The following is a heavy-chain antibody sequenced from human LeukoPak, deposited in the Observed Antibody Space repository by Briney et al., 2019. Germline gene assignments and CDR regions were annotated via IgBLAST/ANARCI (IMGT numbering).Heavy chain of an antibody. CDR1: AYTFTSYD. CDR3: ARGLTSTYSSSWYPYYYYYYGMDV. Sequence: ASVKVSCKASAYTFTSYDINWVRQATGQGLEWMGWMNPNSGNTGYAQKFQGRVTTTRNTSISTAYMELSSLRSEDTAVYYCARGLTSTYSSSWYPYYYYYYGMDVWGQGTTVTVSS. J-gene: IGHJ6*02. V-gene: IGHV1-8*01. D-gene: IGHD6-13*01. CDR2: MNPNSGNT.